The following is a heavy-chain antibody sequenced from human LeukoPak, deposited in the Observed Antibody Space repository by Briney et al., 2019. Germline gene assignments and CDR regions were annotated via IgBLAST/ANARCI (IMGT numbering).Heavy chain of an antibody. Sequence: GGSLRLSCAASGFTFSSYAVHWVRQAPGKGLVWVSRVKSDGSSTSYADSVKGRFTISRDNARNTLYPQMNSLRAEDTAVYYCARDGFLGPVSAYLDYWGQGTPVTVSS. CDR1: GFTFSSYA. V-gene: IGHV3-74*01. J-gene: IGHJ4*02. CDR3: ARDGFLGPVSAYLDY. CDR2: VKSDGSST. D-gene: IGHD2/OR15-2a*01.